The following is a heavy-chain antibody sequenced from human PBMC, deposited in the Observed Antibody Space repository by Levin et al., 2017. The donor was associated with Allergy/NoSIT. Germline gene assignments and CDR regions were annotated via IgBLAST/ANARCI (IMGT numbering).Heavy chain of an antibody. CDR1: GFTFTTYG. V-gene: IGHV3-33*01. CDR2: IWPDGSNK. Sequence: GGSLRLSCTASGFTFTTYGIHWVRQAPGKGLEWVAVIWPDGSNKYYADSVKGRFTISRDDPKNTLYLHMNSLRPEDTALYYCARASGPFDYWGQGTLVTVSS. D-gene: IGHD1-26*01. J-gene: IGHJ4*02. CDR3: ARASGPFDY.